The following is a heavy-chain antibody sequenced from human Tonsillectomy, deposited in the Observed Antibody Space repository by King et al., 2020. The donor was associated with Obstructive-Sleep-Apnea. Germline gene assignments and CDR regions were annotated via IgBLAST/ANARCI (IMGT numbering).Heavy chain of an antibody. CDR1: GYTFTINY. Sequence: VQLVESGAEVKKPGASVKVSCKASGYTFTINYMHWVRQAPGQGLEWMGVIDPAGAVTTYSQKFQGRVTTTRDTSTSTVHMELSSLRSEDTAVYYCARDRWVRSRGTPDYWGQGTLVTVSS. CDR2: IDPAGAVT. V-gene: IGHV1-46*01. J-gene: IGHJ4*02. D-gene: IGHD3-16*01. CDR3: ARDRWVRSRGTPDY.